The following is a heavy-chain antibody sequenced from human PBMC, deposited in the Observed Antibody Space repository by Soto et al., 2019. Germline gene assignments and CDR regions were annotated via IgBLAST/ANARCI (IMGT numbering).Heavy chain of an antibody. V-gene: IGHV3-48*03. CDR3: ARDYEDSSSFFSYAYGMDV. Sequence: GWSLRLSCAASGFTLNRYEMNWVRPATGKGLEWVSYISTSGRSTYYADSVKGRFTISRDNAKNSVFLQMNSLRADDTAVYYCARDYEDSSSFFSYAYGMDVWGQGTTVTVS. CDR2: ISTSGRST. CDR1: GFTLNRYE. D-gene: IGHD6-6*01. J-gene: IGHJ6*02.